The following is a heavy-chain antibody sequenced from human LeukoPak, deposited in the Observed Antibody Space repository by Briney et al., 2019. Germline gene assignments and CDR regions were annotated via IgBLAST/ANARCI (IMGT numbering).Heavy chain of an antibody. Sequence: SETLSLTCTVSGGSITDYYWSWIRQHPGKGLEWIGHIYYSGPTNDNPSFKSRVTISLDTSKNQFSLKLTSVTAADTAVYYCARRAPGGTIFGVLTHYFDSWGQGTLVTVSS. CDR3: ARRAPGGTIFGVLTHYFDS. CDR1: GGSITDYY. J-gene: IGHJ4*02. V-gene: IGHV4-59*08. D-gene: IGHD3-3*01. CDR2: IYYSGPT.